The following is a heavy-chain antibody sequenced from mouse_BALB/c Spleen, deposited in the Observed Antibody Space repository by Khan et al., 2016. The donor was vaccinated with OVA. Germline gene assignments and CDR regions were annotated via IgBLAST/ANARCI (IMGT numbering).Heavy chain of an antibody. J-gene: IGHJ3*01. CDR3: ARSGYEAWFAY. V-gene: IGHV3-2*02. Sequence: EVQLQESGPGLVKPSQSLSLTCTVTGYSIISDYAWNWIRQFPGNKLEWMGYITYSDNTSYNPSLKSRISITRDTSTNQFFLQLNSVTAEDTSTYYCARSGYEAWFAYWGQGTLVTVSA. CDR1: GYSIISDYA. D-gene: IGHD2-14*01. CDR2: ITYSDNT.